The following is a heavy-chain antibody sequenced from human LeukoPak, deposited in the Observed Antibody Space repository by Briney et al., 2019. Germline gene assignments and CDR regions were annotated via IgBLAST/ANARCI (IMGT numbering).Heavy chain of an antibody. Sequence: SETLSLTCTVSGGSVSSSSYYWGWIRQPPGKGLEWIGSIYYSGSTYYSPSLKSRVTISVDTSKNQFSLKLSSVTAADTAVYYCARRYYDSSERYFDYWGQGTLVTVSS. J-gene: IGHJ4*02. D-gene: IGHD3-22*01. CDR1: GGSVSSSSYY. CDR3: ARRYYDSSERYFDY. CDR2: IYYSGST. V-gene: IGHV4-39*01.